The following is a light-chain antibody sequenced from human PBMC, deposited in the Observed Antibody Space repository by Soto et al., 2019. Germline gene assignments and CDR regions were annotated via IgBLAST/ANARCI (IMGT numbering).Light chain of an antibody. CDR2: DAS. J-gene: IGKJ5*01. Sequence: PGERAALSCGASQSVSSNYLAWYQQKPGLAPRLLIYDASRRATGIPDRFSGSGSGADFILSISRLEPEDAAVYYCQQRSNWPPITFGQGTRLEI. CDR3: QQRSNWPPIT. CDR1: QSVSSNY. V-gene: IGKV3D-20*02.